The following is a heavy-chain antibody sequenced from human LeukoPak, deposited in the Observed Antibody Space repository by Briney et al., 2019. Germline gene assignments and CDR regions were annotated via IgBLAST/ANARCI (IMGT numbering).Heavy chain of an antibody. D-gene: IGHD3-10*01. J-gene: IGHJ4*02. CDR2: INHSGST. Sequence: SETLSLTCAVYGGSFSGYYWSWIRQPPGKGLEWIGEINHSGSTNYNPSLKSRVTISVDTSKNQFSLKLSSVTAADTAVYYCARSVLWFVPYYFDYWGQGTLVTVSS. CDR1: GGSFSGYY. CDR3: ARSVLWFVPYYFDY. V-gene: IGHV4-34*01.